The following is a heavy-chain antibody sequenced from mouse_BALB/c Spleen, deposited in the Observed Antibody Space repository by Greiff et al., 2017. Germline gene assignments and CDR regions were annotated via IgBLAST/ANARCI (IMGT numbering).Heavy chain of an antibody. CDR2: IWGGGST. Sequence: VQLVESGPGLVAPSQSLSITCTVSGFSLSRYSVHWVRQPPGKGLEWLGMIWGGGSTDYNSALKSRLSISKDNSKSQVFLKMNSLQTDDTAMYYCATSTMITTPFAYWGQGTLVTVSA. CDR1: GFSLSRYS. V-gene: IGHV2-6-4*01. D-gene: IGHD2-4*01. J-gene: IGHJ3*01. CDR3: ATSTMITTPFAY.